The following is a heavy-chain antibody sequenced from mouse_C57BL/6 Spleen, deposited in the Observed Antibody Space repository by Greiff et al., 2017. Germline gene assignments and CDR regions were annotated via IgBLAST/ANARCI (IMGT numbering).Heavy chain of an antibody. Sequence: EVKLMESGGGLVKPGGSLKLSCAASGFTFSDYGMHWVRQAPVKGLEWVAYISSGSSTIYYADTVKGRFTISRDNAKNTLFLQMTSLRSEDTAMYYCARVRLEGLAYWGQGTLVTVSA. D-gene: IGHD2-4*01. V-gene: IGHV5-17*01. CDR2: ISSGSSTI. CDR3: ARVRLEGLAY. J-gene: IGHJ3*01. CDR1: GFTFSDYG.